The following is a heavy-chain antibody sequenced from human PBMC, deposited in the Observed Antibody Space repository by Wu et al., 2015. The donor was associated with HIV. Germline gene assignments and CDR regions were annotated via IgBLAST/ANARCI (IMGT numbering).Heavy chain of an antibody. CDR3: ATSITPFTMVRGVIKRAGDLSAFDI. CDR2: FDPEDGET. D-gene: IGHD3-10*01. Sequence: QVQLVQSGAEVKKPGASVKVSCKVSGYTLTELSMHWVRQAPGKGLEWMGGFDPEDGETIYAQKFQGRVTMTEDTSTDTAYMELSSLRSEDTAVYYCATSITPFTMVRGVIKRAGDLSAFDIWGQGTSGHRLF. J-gene: IGHJ3*02. CDR1: GYTLTELS. V-gene: IGHV1-24*01.